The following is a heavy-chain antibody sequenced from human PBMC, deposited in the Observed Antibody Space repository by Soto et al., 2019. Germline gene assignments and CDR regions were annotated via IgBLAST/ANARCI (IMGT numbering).Heavy chain of an antibody. Sequence: PGGSLRLSCAASVFTFSSYGMHWVREAPGKGLEWVAVISYDGSNKYYADSVKGRFTISRDNSKNTLYLQMNSLRAEDTAVYYCAKVMDNWNDDPTPFDYWGQGTLVTVSS. CDR2: ISYDGSNK. D-gene: IGHD1-1*01. CDR1: VFTFSSYG. J-gene: IGHJ4*02. V-gene: IGHV3-30*18. CDR3: AKVMDNWNDDPTPFDY.